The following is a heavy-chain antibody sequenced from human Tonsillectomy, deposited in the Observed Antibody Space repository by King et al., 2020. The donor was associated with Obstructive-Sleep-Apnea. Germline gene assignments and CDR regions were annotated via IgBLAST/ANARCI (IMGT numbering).Heavy chain of an antibody. J-gene: IGHJ1*01. CDR3: ARAASYYDSSGYYLEYFQH. D-gene: IGHD3-22*01. V-gene: IGHV4-59*01. CDR1: GGSISSYY. Sequence: QLQESGPGLVKPSETLSLTCTVSGGSISSYYWSWIRQPPGKGLEWIGYIYYSGSTNYHPSLKSRVTISVDTSKNQFSLKLSSVTAADTAVYYCARAASYYDSSGYYLEYFQHWGQGTLVTVSS. CDR2: IYYSGST.